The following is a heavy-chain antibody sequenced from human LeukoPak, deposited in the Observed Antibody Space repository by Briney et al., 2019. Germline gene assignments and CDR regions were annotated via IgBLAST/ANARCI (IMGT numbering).Heavy chain of an antibody. V-gene: IGHV4-34*01. CDR2: INHSGSN. J-gene: IGHJ4*02. D-gene: IGHD6-13*01. Sequence: PSETLSLTCAVYGGSFSGYYWSWIRQPPGKGLEWSGEINHSGSNNYNPSLKSRVTISVDTSKNQFSLKLSSVTAADTAVYYCARGVFTEAGTVMASDYWGQGTLVTVSS. CDR1: GGSFSGYY. CDR3: ARGVFTEAGTVMASDY.